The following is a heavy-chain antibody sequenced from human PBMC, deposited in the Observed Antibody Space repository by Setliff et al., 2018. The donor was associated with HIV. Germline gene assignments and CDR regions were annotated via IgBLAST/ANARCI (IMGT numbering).Heavy chain of an antibody. CDR2: IVPVFGTS. Sequence: SVKVSCKASGDTFSNYVINWVRQAPGQGLQWMGGIVPVFGTSNYAQRFHNRATITADESTSTAYLDLRGLRSEDTAIYYCVWVRLYQWNYYYWGLGTLVTVSS. CDR3: VWVRLYQWNYYY. J-gene: IGHJ4*02. CDR1: GDTFSNYV. V-gene: IGHV1-69*13. D-gene: IGHD1-7*01.